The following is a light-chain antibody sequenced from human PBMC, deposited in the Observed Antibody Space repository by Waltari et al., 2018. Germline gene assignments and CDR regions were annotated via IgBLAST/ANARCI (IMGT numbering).Light chain of an antibody. CDR2: EVS. J-gene: IGLJ1*01. V-gene: IGLV2-14*01. Sequence: QSALTQPASVSGSPGQSITISCTGTSSDVGGYNYVSWYQQHPGKAPKLIIYEVSNRPSGVSNRFSGSKSGNTASLTISGLQAEDEADCYCSSYASSNHYVFGTGTKVTVL. CDR3: SSYASSNHYV. CDR1: SSDVGGYNY.